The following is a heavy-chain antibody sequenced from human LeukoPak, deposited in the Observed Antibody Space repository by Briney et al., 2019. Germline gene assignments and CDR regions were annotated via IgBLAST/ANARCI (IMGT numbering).Heavy chain of an antibody. V-gene: IGHV1-69*04. CDR3: ARDRGYSYGPGYFQH. Sequence: ASVKVSCKASGGTFSSYAISWVRQAPGQGLEWMGRIIPILGIANYAQKFQGRVTITADKSTSTAYMELSSLRSVDTAVYYCARDRGYSYGPGYFQHWGQGTLVTVSS. CDR2: IIPILGIA. D-gene: IGHD5-18*01. J-gene: IGHJ1*01. CDR1: GGTFSSYA.